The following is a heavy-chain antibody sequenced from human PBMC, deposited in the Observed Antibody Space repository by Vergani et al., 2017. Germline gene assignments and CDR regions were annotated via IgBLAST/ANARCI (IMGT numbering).Heavy chain of an antibody. CDR1: GGSISSGGYY. J-gene: IGHJ5*02. D-gene: IGHD1-1*01. CDR3: ARDVGKDWTKNWFDP. V-gene: IGHV4-31*03. Sequence: QVQLQESGPGLVKPSQTLSLTCTASGGSISSGGYYWSWIRQHPGKGLEWIGYIYYSGSTYYNPSLKSRVTISVDTSKNQFSLKLSSVTAADTAVYYCARDVGKDWTKNWFDPWGQGTLVTVSS. CDR2: IYYSGST.